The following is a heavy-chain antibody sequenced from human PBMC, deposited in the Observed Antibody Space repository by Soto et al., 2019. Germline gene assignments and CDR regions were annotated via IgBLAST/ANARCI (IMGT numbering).Heavy chain of an antibody. Sequence: SETLSLTCTVSGGSISSYYWSWIRQPPGKGLEWIGYIYYSGSTNYNPSLKSRVTISVDTSKNQFSLKLSSVTAADTAVYYCASMVRGATTPYFDYWGQGTLVTVSS. CDR1: GGSISSYY. J-gene: IGHJ4*02. CDR2: IYYSGST. V-gene: IGHV4-59*08. D-gene: IGHD3-10*01. CDR3: ASMVRGATTPYFDY.